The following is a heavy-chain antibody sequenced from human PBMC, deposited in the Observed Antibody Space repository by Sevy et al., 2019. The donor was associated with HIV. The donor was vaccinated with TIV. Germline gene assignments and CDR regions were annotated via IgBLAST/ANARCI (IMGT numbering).Heavy chain of an antibody. Sequence: GGSLRLSCAASGFTFSIAWMSWVRQAPGKGLEWVGRIKSKADGGTTDYTEPVKGRFTISRDDSKNTLYLHINTLKTEDTAVYYCTTEEIAAAGSLPFRYWGQGTLVTVSS. D-gene: IGHD6-13*01. CDR1: GFTFSIAW. CDR3: TTEEIAAAGSLPFRY. J-gene: IGHJ4*02. CDR2: IKSKADGGTT. V-gene: IGHV3-15*01.